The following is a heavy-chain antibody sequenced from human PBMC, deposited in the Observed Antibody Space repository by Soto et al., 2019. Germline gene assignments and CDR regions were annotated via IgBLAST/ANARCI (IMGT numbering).Heavy chain of an antibody. J-gene: IGHJ4*02. Sequence: QVQLVESGGGVVQPGRSLRLSCAASGFSFSSYGMHWVRQAPGKGLEWVAVIWYDGSNKYYADSVKGRFTISRDDSKNTLYLHMNSLRAEDTAVYYCARYSSGGGFDYWGQGNLVTVSS. CDR1: GFSFSSYG. CDR3: ARYSSGGGFDY. CDR2: IWYDGSNK. V-gene: IGHV3-33*01. D-gene: IGHD6-19*01.